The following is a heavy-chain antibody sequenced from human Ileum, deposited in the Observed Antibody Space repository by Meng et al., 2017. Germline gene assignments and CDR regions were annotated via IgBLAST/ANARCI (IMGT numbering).Heavy chain of an antibody. CDR1: GYSISSGFY. Sequence: SETLSLTCAVSGYSISSGFYWGWSRQSPGKGLEWIGSFYHSGTTFYNPSLKSRVTISVDTSKNQLSLKLTSVTAADTAVYYCATDRSTNWFYFWGQGTLVTVSS. J-gene: IGHJ5*01. CDR2: FYHSGTT. CDR3: ATDRSTNWFYF. V-gene: IGHV4-38-2*02. D-gene: IGHD2-15*01.